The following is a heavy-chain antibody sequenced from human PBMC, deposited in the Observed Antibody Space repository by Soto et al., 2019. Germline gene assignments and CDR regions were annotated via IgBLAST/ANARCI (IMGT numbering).Heavy chain of an antibody. Sequence: GGSLRLSCAASGFTFSSYEMNWVRQAPGKGLEWVSYISSSGSTIYYADSVKGRFTIFRDNAKNSLYLQMNSLRAEDTAVYYCASGWFGELPTFDYWGQGTLVTVSS. D-gene: IGHD3-10*01. J-gene: IGHJ4*02. CDR1: GFTFSSYE. CDR3: ASGWFGELPTFDY. CDR2: ISSSGSTI. V-gene: IGHV3-48*03.